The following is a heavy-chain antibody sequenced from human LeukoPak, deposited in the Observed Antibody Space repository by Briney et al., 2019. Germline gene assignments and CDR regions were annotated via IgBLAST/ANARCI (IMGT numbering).Heavy chain of an antibody. V-gene: IGHV1-2*02. CDR1: GYTFTGPY. D-gene: IGHD1-1*01. J-gene: IGHJ4*02. Sequence: ASVKVSCKASGYTFTGPYIHWVRQAPGQGFEWMGWINPNSGDTNYEQKFQGRVTMTRDTPISTAYMELSRLRFDDTAVYYCARAYNWGYDYWGQGTLVTVSS. CDR3: ARAYNWGYDY. CDR2: INPNSGDT.